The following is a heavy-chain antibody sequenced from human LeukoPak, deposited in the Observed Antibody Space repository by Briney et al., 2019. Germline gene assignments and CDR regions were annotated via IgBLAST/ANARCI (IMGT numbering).Heavy chain of an antibody. D-gene: IGHD6-13*01. J-gene: IGHJ3*02. CDR3: ARETSLAAVNAFDI. CDR2: ISSSSSYI. CDR1: GFTFSSYS. Sequence: GGSLRLSCAASGFTFSSYSMNWVRQAPGKGLEWVSSISSSSSYIYYADSVKGRFTISRDNAKNSLYLQMNSLRAEDTAVYYCARETSLAAVNAFDIWGQGTMVTVSS. V-gene: IGHV3-21*01.